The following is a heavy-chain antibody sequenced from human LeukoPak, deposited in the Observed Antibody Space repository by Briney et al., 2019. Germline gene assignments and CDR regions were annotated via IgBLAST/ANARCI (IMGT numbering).Heavy chain of an antibody. CDR1: GFTFSNYW. J-gene: IGHJ4*02. CDR2: IRQDGNEI. V-gene: IGHV3-7*01. Sequence: GGSLRLSCAASGFTFSNYWMSWVRQAPGKGLDWVANIRQDGNEIYYADSVKGRFTISRDNAKNSLYLQMNSLRAEDTAVYYCAGDQSGYLEGYFDYWGQGTLVTVSS. D-gene: IGHD3-22*01. CDR3: AGDQSGYLEGYFDY.